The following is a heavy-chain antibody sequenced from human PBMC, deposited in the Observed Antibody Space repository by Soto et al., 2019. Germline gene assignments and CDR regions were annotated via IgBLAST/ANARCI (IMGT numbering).Heavy chain of an antibody. Sequence: ASVKVSCKASGYTFTSYGISWVRQAPGQGLEWMGWISAYNGNTNYAQKLQGRVTMTTDTSTSTAYMELRGLRSDDTAVYYCARELVDDFWSGLTRYYYYYGMDVWGQGTTVTVSS. CDR3: ARELVDDFWSGLTRYYYYYGMDV. J-gene: IGHJ6*02. D-gene: IGHD3-3*01. CDR1: GYTFTSYG. CDR2: ISAYNGNT. V-gene: IGHV1-18*01.